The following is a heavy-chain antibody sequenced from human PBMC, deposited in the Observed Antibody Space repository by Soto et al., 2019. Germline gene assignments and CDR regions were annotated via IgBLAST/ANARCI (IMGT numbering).Heavy chain of an antibody. D-gene: IGHD6-13*01. Sequence: QVQLQQWGAGLLKPSGTLSLTCAVYGGSFSGYYWSWIRQPPGKGLEWIGEINHSGSTNYNPSLKSRVTISVDTSKNQFSLKLSSVTAADTAVYYCAMYSSSWYRFDPWGQGTLVTVSS. V-gene: IGHV4-34*01. CDR3: AMYSSSWYRFDP. CDR1: GGSFSGYY. J-gene: IGHJ5*02. CDR2: INHSGST.